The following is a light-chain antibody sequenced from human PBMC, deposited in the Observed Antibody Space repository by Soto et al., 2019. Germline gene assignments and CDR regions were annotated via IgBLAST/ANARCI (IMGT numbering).Light chain of an antibody. V-gene: IGKV3-20*01. Sequence: EIVLTQSPGTLSLSPGERATLSCRASQSVSSSYLAWYQHKPGQTPRPLFYGASSRATGIPDRFSGSGSGTDIALTISRLEPEGFAVYYCQQYGSSPFTFGPGTKVDIK. CDR2: GAS. CDR3: QQYGSSPFT. CDR1: QSVSSSY. J-gene: IGKJ3*01.